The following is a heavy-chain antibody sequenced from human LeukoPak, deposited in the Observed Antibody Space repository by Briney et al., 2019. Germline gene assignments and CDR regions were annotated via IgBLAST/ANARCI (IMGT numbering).Heavy chain of an antibody. D-gene: IGHD3-22*01. V-gene: IGHV3-23*01. CDR1: GGSISSSSYY. Sequence: ETLSLTCTVSGGSISSSSYYWGWVRQAPGKGLEWVSTISGSGGSTYYADSVKGRFTISRDTSKNILYLQMDSLRAEDTAVYYCAGVSDNSGYYLTDYWGQGTLVTVSS. CDR3: AGVSDNSGYYLTDY. CDR2: ISGSGGST. J-gene: IGHJ4*02.